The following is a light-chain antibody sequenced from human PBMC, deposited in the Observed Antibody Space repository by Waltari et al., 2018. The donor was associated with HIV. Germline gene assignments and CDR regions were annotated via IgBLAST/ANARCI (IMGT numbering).Light chain of an antibody. Sequence: DIQMTQSLSTLSASVGDKIIITCRASQSISNWLAWFQQKPGKAPNLLIYKASNLESGVPSRFSGSGSGTEFTLTITGLQPDDFATYFCQQYSSDPLTFGRGTRVEVK. CDR2: KAS. CDR3: QQYSSDPLT. J-gene: IGKJ4*01. V-gene: IGKV1-5*03. CDR1: QSISNW.